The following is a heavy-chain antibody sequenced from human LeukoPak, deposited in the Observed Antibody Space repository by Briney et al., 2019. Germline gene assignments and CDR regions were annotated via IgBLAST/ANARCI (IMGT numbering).Heavy chain of an antibody. CDR3: ATAVVVPAVALLDY. Sequence: GGSLRLSCAASGFTFSSYWMHWVRQAPGKGLVWVSRINSDGSSTSYADSVKGRFTISRDNAKNTLYLQMNSLRAEDTAVYYCATAVVVPAVALLDYWGQGTLVTVPS. CDR2: INSDGSST. CDR1: GFTFSSYW. J-gene: IGHJ4*02. V-gene: IGHV3-74*01. D-gene: IGHD2-2*01.